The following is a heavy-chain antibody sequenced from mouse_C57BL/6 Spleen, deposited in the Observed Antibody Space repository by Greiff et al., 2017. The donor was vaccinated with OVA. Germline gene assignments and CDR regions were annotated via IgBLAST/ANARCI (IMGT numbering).Heavy chain of an antibody. CDR3: TRCGTAWFAY. CDR2: IDPETGGT. CDR1: GYTFTDYE. V-gene: IGHV1-15*01. Sequence: VKLQESGAELVRPGASVTLSCKASGYTFTDYEMHWVKQTPVHGLEWIGAIDPETGGTAYNQKFKGKAILTADKSSSTAYMELRSLTSEDSAVYYCTRCGTAWFAYWGQGTLVTVSA. D-gene: IGHD4-1*01. J-gene: IGHJ3*01.